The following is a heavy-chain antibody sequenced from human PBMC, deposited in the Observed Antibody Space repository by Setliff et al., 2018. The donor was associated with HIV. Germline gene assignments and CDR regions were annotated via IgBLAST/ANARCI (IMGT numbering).Heavy chain of an antibody. CDR3: AGFSYNFWVYRFDH. Sequence: PSETLSLTCSVSGGSTTSGGYYWSWIRQHPGKGLEYIGYIYYSWSTYYNPSLKSRVTMSIDTSTQQFFLNVTSVTAADTAVYYCAGFSYNFWVYRFDHWGQGALVTVSS. CDR1: GGSTTSGGYY. J-gene: IGHJ4*02. D-gene: IGHD3-3*01. CDR2: IYYSWST. V-gene: IGHV4-31*03.